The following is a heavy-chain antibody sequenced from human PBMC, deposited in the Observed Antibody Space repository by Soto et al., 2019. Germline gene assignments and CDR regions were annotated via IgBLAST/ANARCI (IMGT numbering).Heavy chain of an antibody. CDR3: ARYGLMTDALNEGGPFDY. J-gene: IGHJ4*02. V-gene: IGHV1-69*12. CDR2: IIPIFGTA. CDR1: GGTFSSYA. Sequence: QVQLVQSGAEVKKPGSSVKVSCKASGGTFSSYAISWLRQAPGQGLEWMGGIIPIFGTANYAQKFQGRVTITADESTSTAYMELSSLRSEDTAVYYCARYGLMTDALNEGGPFDYWGQGTLVTVSS. D-gene: IGHD2-8*01.